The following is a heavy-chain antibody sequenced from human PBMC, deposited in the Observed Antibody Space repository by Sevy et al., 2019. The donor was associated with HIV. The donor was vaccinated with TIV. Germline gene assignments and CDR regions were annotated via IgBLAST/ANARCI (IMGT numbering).Heavy chain of an antibody. Sequence: GGSLRLSCAASGFTFSYYDMHWVRQVTGKGLEWVSAIGTGGDTYYPDSVKGRFTISRENAKNSLYLQMDSLRAGDTGVYYCARGIRLETEFDYWGQGTLVTVSS. CDR2: IGTGGDT. V-gene: IGHV3-13*01. CDR1: GFTFSYYD. D-gene: IGHD6-19*01. CDR3: ARGIRLETEFDY. J-gene: IGHJ4*02.